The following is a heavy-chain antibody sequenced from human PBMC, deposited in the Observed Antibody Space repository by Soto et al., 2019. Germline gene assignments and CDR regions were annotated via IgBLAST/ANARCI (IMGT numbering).Heavy chain of an antibody. CDR1: GFTFSRYW. V-gene: IGHV3-7*01. Sequence: EVQLVESGGGLVQPGGSLRLSCEASGFTFSRYWMSWVRQAPGKGLEWVANIKQDGREKYYVDSVKGRFTISRDNAKNSLYLQMNSLRAGDTAVYYCVGYGDSLKCYFDYWGQGTLLTVSS. CDR2: IKQDGREK. J-gene: IGHJ4*02. D-gene: IGHD4-17*01. CDR3: VGYGDSLKCYFDY.